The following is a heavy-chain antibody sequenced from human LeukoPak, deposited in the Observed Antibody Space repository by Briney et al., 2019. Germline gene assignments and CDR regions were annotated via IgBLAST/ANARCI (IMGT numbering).Heavy chain of an antibody. CDR1: GFAFSSNE. CDR2: ISSSGSTI. J-gene: IGHJ6*04. Sequence: GGSLRLSCAASGFAFSSNEMNWVRQAPGKGLEWVSYISSSGSTIYYADSVKGRFTISRDNAKNSLYLQMNSLRAEDTAVYYCAREVLRYFDWSYGMDVWGKGTTVTVSS. D-gene: IGHD3-9*01. V-gene: IGHV3-48*03. CDR3: AREVLRYFDWSYGMDV.